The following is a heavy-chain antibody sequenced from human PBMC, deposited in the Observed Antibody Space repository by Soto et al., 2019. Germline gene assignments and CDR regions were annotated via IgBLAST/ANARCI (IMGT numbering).Heavy chain of an antibody. D-gene: IGHD3-10*01. J-gene: IGHJ4*02. Sequence: GGSLRLSCAASGFTFSSYWMSWVRQAPGKGLGWVANIKQDGSEKYYVDSVKGRFTISGDNAKSSLYLQMNSLRAEDTAVYYCARDGLLWFGEFDYWGQGTLVTVYS. V-gene: IGHV3-7*01. CDR3: ARDGLLWFGEFDY. CDR1: GFTFSSYW. CDR2: IKQDGSEK.